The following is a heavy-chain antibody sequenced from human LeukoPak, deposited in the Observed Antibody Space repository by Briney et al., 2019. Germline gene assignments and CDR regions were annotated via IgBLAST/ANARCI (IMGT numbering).Heavy chain of an antibody. D-gene: IGHD2-2*01. CDR3: AREKRFYCSSTSCYSESFDI. CDR2: IYYSGNT. J-gene: IGHJ3*02. V-gene: IGHV4-59*01. CDR1: SGSISSYY. Sequence: SETLSLTCTVSSGSISSYYWSWIRQPPGKRLEWIGYIYYSGNTNYNPSLNSRVTISVDTSKNQFSLKLTSVTAADTAVYYCAREKRFYCSSTSCYSESFDIWGQGTMVTVSS.